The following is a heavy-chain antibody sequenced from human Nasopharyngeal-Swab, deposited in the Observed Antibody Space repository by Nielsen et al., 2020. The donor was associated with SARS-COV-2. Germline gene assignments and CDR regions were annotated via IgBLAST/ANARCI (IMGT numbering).Heavy chain of an antibody. CDR3: ARAGARFYLDY. V-gene: IGHV3-9*03. D-gene: IGHD3-10*01. CDR1: GFTFDDYA. J-gene: IGHJ4*02. Sequence: GGSLRLSCAASGFTFDDYAMHWVRQAPGKGLEWVSGISWNSGSIGYADSVKGRFTISRDNAKNSLYLQMNSLRAEDMALYYCARAGARFYLDYWGQGTLVTVSS. CDR2: ISWNSGSI.